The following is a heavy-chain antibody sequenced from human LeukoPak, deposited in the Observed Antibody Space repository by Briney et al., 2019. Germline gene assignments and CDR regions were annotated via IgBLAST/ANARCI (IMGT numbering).Heavy chain of an antibody. CDR3: ARDKGHCSSTSCQNFDY. CDR2: ISYDGSEK. J-gene: IGHJ4*02. Sequence: GGSLRLSCAASGFTFSSYGMHWVRQAPGKGLEWVAVISYDGSEKYYVDSVKGRFTISRDNAKNSLYLQMNSLRAEDTAVYYCARDKGHCSSTSCQNFDYWGQGTLVTVSS. V-gene: IGHV3-30*03. D-gene: IGHD2-2*01. CDR1: GFTFSSYG.